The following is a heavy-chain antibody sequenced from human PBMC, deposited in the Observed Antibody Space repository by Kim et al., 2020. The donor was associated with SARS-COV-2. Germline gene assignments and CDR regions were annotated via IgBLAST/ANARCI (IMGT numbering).Heavy chain of an antibody. Sequence: SETLSLTCTVSGGSISSYYWSWIRQPPGKGLEWIGDIYYSGSTNYNPSLKSRVTISVDTSKNQFSLKLSSVTAADTAVYYCARDVGVRSFDYWGQGTLVTVSS. CDR2: IYYSGST. V-gene: IGHV4-59*01. CDR1: GGSISSYY. CDR3: ARDVGVRSFDY. J-gene: IGHJ4*02. D-gene: IGHD2-21*01.